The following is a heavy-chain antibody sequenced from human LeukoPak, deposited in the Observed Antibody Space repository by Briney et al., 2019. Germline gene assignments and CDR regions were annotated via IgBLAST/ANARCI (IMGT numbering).Heavy chain of an antibody. Sequence: GESLKISCKGSGYTFTRYWIGWVRQPPGKGLEWMGIIYPGDSDTRYSPSFQGQVTISADKSISTAYLQWSSLKASDTAMYYCASGGGYYFDAFDIWGQGTKVTVSS. CDR1: GYTFTRYW. D-gene: IGHD3-22*01. CDR3: ASGGGYYFDAFDI. V-gene: IGHV5-51*01. CDR2: IYPGDSDT. J-gene: IGHJ3*02.